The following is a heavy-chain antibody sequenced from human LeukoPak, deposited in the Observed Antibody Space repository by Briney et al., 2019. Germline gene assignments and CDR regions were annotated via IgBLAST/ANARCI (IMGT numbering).Heavy chain of an antibody. J-gene: IGHJ4*02. CDR1: GGSFSCCY. CDR3: ARATRRVTTGREGLGPRHFHY. CDR2: INHSGST. V-gene: IGHV4-34*01. D-gene: IGHD4-17*01. Sequence: SETLSLTCAVYGGSFSCCYWIWIRQRPGNELKWIGEINHSGSTNYNPSLKSRVTISVDTSKNQFSLQLSFVTAANTVVYYCARATRRVTTGREGLGPRHFHYWRQGTLVTVSS.